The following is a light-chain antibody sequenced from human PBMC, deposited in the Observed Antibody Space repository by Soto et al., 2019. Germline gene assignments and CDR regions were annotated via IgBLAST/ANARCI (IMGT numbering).Light chain of an antibody. CDR1: QSISSW. Sequence: DIQMTQSPSTLSASVGDRVTITCRASQSISSWLAWYQQKPGKAPKLLIYKASSLESWVPSRFGGSGSGTEFTLTISSLQPDDFATYYCQQYNSYWVTFGQGTKLEIK. V-gene: IGKV1-5*03. J-gene: IGKJ2*01. CDR3: QQYNSYWVT. CDR2: KAS.